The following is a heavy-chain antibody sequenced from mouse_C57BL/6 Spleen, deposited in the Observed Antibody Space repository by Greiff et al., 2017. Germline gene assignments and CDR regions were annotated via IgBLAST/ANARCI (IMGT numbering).Heavy chain of an antibody. D-gene: IGHD1-1*01. J-gene: IGHJ3*01. CDR1: GYTFTSYT. V-gene: IGHV1-4*01. CDR2: INPSSGYT. CDR3: ARPNYGSSYEAWFAY. Sequence: VMLVESGAELARPGASVKMSCKASGYTFTSYTMHWVKQSPGPGLEWIGYINPSSGYTKYNQKFKDKATLTADKSSSTAYMQLSSLTSEDSAVYYWARPNYGSSYEAWFAYWGQGTLVTVSA.